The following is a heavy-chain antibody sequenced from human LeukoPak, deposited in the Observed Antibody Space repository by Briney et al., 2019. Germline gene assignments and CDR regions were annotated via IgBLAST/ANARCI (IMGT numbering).Heavy chain of an antibody. V-gene: IGHV3-23*01. CDR1: GFTVSSNY. CDR2: MTGSGGGT. D-gene: IGHD1-1*01. J-gene: IGHJ4*02. CDR3: AKDRKYNWNDGGYFDS. Sequence: GGSLRLSCAASGFTVSSNYMSWVRQAPEKGLEWVSAMTGSGGGTYYADSLQGRFTISRDNSKNTLYLQMNSLRAEDTAVYYCAKDRKYNWNDGGYFDSWGQGSLVTVSS.